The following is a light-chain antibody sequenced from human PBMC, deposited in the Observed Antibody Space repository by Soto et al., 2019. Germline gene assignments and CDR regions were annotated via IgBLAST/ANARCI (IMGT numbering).Light chain of an antibody. CDR1: QSISNY. Sequence: DIQITQSPSSLSASVGDRVTITCRTSQSISNYLNWYQQKSGEAPKLLIFAASSLQSGVPSRFSGSGSGTDFTLTISSLQPEDFATYYCQQTYSTPPITFGQGTRLEIK. CDR2: AAS. V-gene: IGKV1-39*01. J-gene: IGKJ5*01. CDR3: QQTYSTPPIT.